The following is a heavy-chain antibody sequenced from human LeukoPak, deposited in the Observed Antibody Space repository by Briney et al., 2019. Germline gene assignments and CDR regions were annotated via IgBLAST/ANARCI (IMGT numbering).Heavy chain of an antibody. V-gene: IGHV4-34*01. CDR2: INHSGST. CDR3: ARGRNYGALTYYFDY. D-gene: IGHD4-17*01. J-gene: IGHJ4*02. CDR1: GGSFSGYY. Sequence: SETLSLTCAVYGGSFSGYYWSWVRQPPGKGLEWIGEINHSGSTNYNPSLKSRVTISVDTSKNQFSLNLTSVTAADTAVYYCARGRNYGALTYYFDYWAPGTLVTVSS.